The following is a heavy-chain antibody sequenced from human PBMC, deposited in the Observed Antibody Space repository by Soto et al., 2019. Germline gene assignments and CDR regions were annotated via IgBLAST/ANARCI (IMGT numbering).Heavy chain of an antibody. D-gene: IGHD2-8*01. CDR2: IKSDGSDT. J-gene: IGHJ4*02. CDR3: TGTLYY. V-gene: IGHV3-74*01. CDR1: GFTFSSYW. Sequence: DVQLVESGGDLVQPGGSLRLSCAASGFTFSSYWMHWVRQAPGKGLVWVSHIKSDGSDTSYADSVKGRFTISRDNTKNTVYLQMKSLRVEDTAVYYCTGTLYYWGQGNLVTVSA.